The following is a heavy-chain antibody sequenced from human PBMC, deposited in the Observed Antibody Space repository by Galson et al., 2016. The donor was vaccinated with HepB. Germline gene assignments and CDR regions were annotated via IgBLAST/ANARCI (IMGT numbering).Heavy chain of an antibody. D-gene: IGHD3-3*01. V-gene: IGHV3-9*01. CDR1: GFTFDDYA. CDR3: AKDMSIFGVVITHSGGGLDV. Sequence: SLRLSCAASGFTFDDYAMHWVRQAPGKGLEWISGISWTSGTIIYADSVKGRFTISRDNAKNSLYLQMNSLSAEDTALYYCAKDMSIFGVVITHSGGGLDVWGQGTTVTVSS. J-gene: IGHJ6*02. CDR2: ISWTSGTI.